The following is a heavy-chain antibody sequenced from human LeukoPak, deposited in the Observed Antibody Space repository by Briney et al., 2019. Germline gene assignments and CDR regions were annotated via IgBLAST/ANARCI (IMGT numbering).Heavy chain of an antibody. J-gene: IGHJ6*02. CDR1: GGTFSSYA. CDR3: ASGNGGSDSYYYYYGMDV. D-gene: IGHD1-26*01. CDR2: IIPILGIA. V-gene: IGHV1-69*04. Sequence: EASVKVSCKASGGTFSSYAISWVRQAPGQGLEWMGRIIPILGIANYAQKFQGRVTITADKSTSTAYMELSSLRSEDMAVYYCASGNGGSDSYYYYYGMDVWGQGTTVTVSS.